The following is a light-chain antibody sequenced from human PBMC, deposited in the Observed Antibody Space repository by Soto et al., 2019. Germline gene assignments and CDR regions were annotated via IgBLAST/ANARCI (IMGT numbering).Light chain of an antibody. CDR2: EVS. CDR3: CSYAGSSTFLV. V-gene: IGLV2-23*02. CDR1: SSDVGGYHF. J-gene: IGLJ2*01. Sequence: QSALTQPASVSGSPGQSITISCTGISSDVGGYHFVSWYQQHPGKAPKLMLSEVSKRPSGVSTRFSGSKSGNTASLTISGLQAEDEADYYCCSYAGSSTFLVFGGGTKLTVL.